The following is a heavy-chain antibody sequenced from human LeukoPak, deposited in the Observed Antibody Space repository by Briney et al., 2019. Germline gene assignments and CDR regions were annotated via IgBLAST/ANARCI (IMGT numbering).Heavy chain of an antibody. J-gene: IGHJ4*02. V-gene: IGHV3-23*01. D-gene: IGHD5-12*01. Sequence: GGSLRLSCAASGFTFSSHAMSWVRQAPGKGLEWVSAISGSGGSTYYADSVKGRFTISRDNSKNTLYLQMNSLRAEDTAVYYCAKDSTWHDYSFRGGYFDYWGQGTLVTVSS. CDR1: GFTFSSHA. CDR3: AKDSTWHDYSFRGGYFDY. CDR2: ISGSGGST.